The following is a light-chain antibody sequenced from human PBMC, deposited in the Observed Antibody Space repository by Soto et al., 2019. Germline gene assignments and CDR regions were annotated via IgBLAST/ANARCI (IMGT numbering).Light chain of an antibody. CDR1: SSDVGGYNY. CDR2: EVS. J-gene: IGLJ1*01. Sequence: LTQPASVSGSPGQSITISCTGTSSDVGGYNYVSWYQQHPGKAPKLIIYEVSNRPSEISNRFSGSKSGNTASLTISGLQAEDEADYYCSSYTSGSTYVFGTGTKVTVL. V-gene: IGLV2-14*01. CDR3: SSYTSGSTYV.